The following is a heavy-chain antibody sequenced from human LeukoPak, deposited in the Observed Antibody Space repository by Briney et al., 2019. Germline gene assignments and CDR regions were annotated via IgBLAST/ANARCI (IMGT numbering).Heavy chain of an antibody. CDR3: ARDEQWLGN. Sequence: GGSLRLSCAASGFTFSSYSMNWVRQAPGKGLEWVSYISSSSSTIYYADSVKGRFTISRDNAKNSLYLQMNSLRAEDTAVYYCARDEQWLGNWGQGTLVTVSS. D-gene: IGHD6-19*01. CDR1: GFTFSSYS. J-gene: IGHJ4*02. CDR2: ISSSSSTI. V-gene: IGHV3-48*01.